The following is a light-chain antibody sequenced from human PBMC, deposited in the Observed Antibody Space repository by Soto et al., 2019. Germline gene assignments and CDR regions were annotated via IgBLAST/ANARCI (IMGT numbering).Light chain of an antibody. CDR3: QQFHKWPRT. CDR2: GAS. V-gene: IGKV3-15*01. Sequence: EVVMTQSPSTLSVSTGERATLSCRASQSVSSNLAWYQQKPGQAPRLLISGASSRATGIPARFSGSGSGTEFTLTINSLQSEDFALYYCQQFHKWPRTFGQGTKVAIK. J-gene: IGKJ1*01. CDR1: QSVSSN.